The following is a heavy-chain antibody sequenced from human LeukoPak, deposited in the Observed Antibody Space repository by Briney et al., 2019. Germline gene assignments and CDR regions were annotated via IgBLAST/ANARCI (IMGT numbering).Heavy chain of an antibody. D-gene: IGHD3-9*01. CDR1: GGSISSSSYY. CDR2: IYYSGST. V-gene: IGHV4-39*07. CDR3: ARRAQYYDILDV. Sequence: SETLSLTCTVSGGSISSSSYYWGWIRQPPGKGLEWIGSIYYSGSTYYNPSLKSRVTISVDTSKNQFSLKLSSVTAADTAVYYCARRAQYYDILDVWGGGTTVTISS. J-gene: IGHJ6*04.